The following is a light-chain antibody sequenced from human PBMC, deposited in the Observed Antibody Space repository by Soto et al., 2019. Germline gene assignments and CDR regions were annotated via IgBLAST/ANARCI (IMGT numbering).Light chain of an antibody. J-gene: IGKJ1*01. V-gene: IGKV3-15*01. CDR1: QSVINN. Sequence: EIVMTQAPATLSVSPGERATLSCWASQSVINNLAWYQQIRCQAHRLLIYGSSTRATGIPASFSGSGSGAEFTLTITSLQSEDFAVYYCQQYNQWPRTFGQGTKVEIK. CDR2: GSS. CDR3: QQYNQWPRT.